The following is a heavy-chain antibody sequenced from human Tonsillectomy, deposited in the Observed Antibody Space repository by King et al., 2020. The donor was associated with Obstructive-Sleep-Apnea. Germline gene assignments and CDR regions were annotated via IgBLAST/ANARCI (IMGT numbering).Heavy chain of an antibody. D-gene: IGHD3-10*01. CDR1: GFTFSSYA. V-gene: IGHV3-30-3*01. CDR3: ARDRAGMDV. J-gene: IGHJ6*02. Sequence: VQLVESGGGVVQPGRSLRLSCAASGFTFSSYAMHWGRQAPGKGLEWVAVITYDGSNKYYADSVKGRFTISRDNSKNTLYLQMNSLRAEDTAVYYCARDRAGMDVWGQGTTVTVSS. CDR2: ITYDGSNK.